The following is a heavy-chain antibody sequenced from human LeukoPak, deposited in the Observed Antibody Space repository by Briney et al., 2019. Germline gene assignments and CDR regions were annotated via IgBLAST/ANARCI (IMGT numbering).Heavy chain of an antibody. J-gene: IGHJ4*02. CDR3: ARGDWNYLFLDY. Sequence: SETLSLTCTVSGGSISSSSSYWGWIRQPPGKGLEWIANIYYNGRTYYNPSLKSRVTISVDTSKNHFSLKLSSVTAADTAVYYCARGDWNYLFLDYWGQGTLVTVSS. CDR1: GGSISSSSSY. V-gene: IGHV4-39*07. CDR2: IYYNGRT. D-gene: IGHD1-7*01.